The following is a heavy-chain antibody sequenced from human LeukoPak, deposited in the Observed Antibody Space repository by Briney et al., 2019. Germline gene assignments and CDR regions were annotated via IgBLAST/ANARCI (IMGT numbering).Heavy chain of an antibody. CDR2: ISAYNGNT. Sequence: ASVKVSCKASGYTFTSYGISWVRQAPGQGLEWMGWISAYNGNTNYAQKLQGRVTMTTDTSTSTAYMELRSLRSDDTAVYYCARVSHKSPGSSLGPVFDYYYYYMDVWGKGTTVTVSS. CDR1: GYTFTSYG. D-gene: IGHD6-13*01. CDR3: ARVSHKSPGSSLGPVFDYYYYYMDV. J-gene: IGHJ6*03. V-gene: IGHV1-18*01.